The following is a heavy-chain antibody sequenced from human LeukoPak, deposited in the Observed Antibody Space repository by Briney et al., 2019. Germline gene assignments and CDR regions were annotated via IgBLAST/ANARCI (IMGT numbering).Heavy chain of an antibody. CDR1: GFTVSSTY. J-gene: IGHJ4*02. D-gene: IGHD3-22*01. CDR2: IYSGGST. Sequence: GGSLRLSCAASGFTVSSTYMTWVRQAPGKGLEWVSVIYSGGSTYYADSVKGRFTISRDNSKNTLYLQMNSLRAEDTAVYYCPRGPYYYDRSGYFDYWGQGTLVTVSS. V-gene: IGHV3-53*01. CDR3: PRGPYYYDRSGYFDY.